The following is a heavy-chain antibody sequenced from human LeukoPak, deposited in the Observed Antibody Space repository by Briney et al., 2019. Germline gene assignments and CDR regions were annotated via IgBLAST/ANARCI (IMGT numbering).Heavy chain of an antibody. CDR3: ARDRGIVGANYYYYYMDV. CDR2: IRYDGSNK. D-gene: IGHD1-26*01. CDR1: GFTFSSYG. J-gene: IGHJ6*03. V-gene: IGHV3-33*01. Sequence: GGSLRLSCAASGFTFSSYGMHWVRQAPGEGLEWVAVIRYDGSNKYYADSVRGRFTISRDNSKSTLYLQMNSLRAEDTAVYYCARDRGIVGANYYYYYMDVWGKGTTVTVSS.